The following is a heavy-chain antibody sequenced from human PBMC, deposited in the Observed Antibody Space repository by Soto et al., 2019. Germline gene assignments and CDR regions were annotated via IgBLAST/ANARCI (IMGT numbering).Heavy chain of an antibody. CDR2: ISGSGGTT. V-gene: IGHV3-23*01. D-gene: IGHD6-19*01. J-gene: IGHJ4*02. Sequence: EVQLLESGGGLVQPGGSLRLSCAASGFTFSNYAIAWVRQAPGKGLEWVSGISGSGGTTYYPDSVKGRFTISRDNSKDTLHLQMNRLRAEDTAVYYCAKTPRQWLVYFDYWGQGALVTVSS. CDR1: GFTFSNYA. CDR3: AKTPRQWLVYFDY.